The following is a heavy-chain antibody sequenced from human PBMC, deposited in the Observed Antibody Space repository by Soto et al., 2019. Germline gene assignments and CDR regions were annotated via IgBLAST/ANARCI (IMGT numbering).Heavy chain of an antibody. CDR3: ATVPPRIVVVLAEFPT. CDR2: TSHTGTT. Sequence: SETLSLTCTVSGVSISSDYWTWIRQSPGKGLEWIAYTSHTGTTDYNPSLKSRVTISLDTSKNQFSLKLSSVTAADTAVYYCATVPPRIVVVLAEFPTWGQGTLVTVSS. CDR1: GVSISSDY. D-gene: IGHD2-21*01. V-gene: IGHV4-59*12. J-gene: IGHJ4*02.